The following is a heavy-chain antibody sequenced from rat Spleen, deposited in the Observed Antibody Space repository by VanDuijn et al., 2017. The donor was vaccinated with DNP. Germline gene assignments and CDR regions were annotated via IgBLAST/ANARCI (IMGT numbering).Heavy chain of an antibody. D-gene: IGHD1-7*01. Sequence: EVQLVESGGGLVQPGSSLKLSCAASGFSFSDYNMAWVRQAPKKGLEWVATIAYDGSRTYYRDSVKGRFTISRDTAKTTLYLQMDSLRSEDTATYYCATPSSYYGDYWGQGVMVTVSS. J-gene: IGHJ2*01. CDR2: IAYDGSRT. CDR1: GFSFSDYN. CDR3: ATPSSYYGDY. V-gene: IGHV5S10*01.